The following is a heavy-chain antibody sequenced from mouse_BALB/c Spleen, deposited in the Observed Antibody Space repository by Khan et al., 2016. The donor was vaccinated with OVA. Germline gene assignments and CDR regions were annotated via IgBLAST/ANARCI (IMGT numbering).Heavy chain of an antibody. D-gene: IGHD1-1*02. V-gene: IGHV5-6-5*01. J-gene: IGHJ3*01. CDR3: ARDYWFTY. Sequence: EVELVESGGDLVKPGGSLKLSCAASGFTFSNYAMSWVRQTPEKRLEWVASISSGGTTYYPDSVKGRVTISRDNARNILYLQMNSLMSEDTAMFYCARDYWFTYWGQGTLVTVSA. CDR1: GFTFSNYA. CDR2: ISSGGTT.